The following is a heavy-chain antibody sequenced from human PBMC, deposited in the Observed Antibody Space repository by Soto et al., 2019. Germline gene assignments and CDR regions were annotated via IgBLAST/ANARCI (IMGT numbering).Heavy chain of an antibody. CDR1: GFTFSSYA. V-gene: IGHV3-30-3*01. Sequence: GGSLRLSCAASGFTFSSYAMHWVRQAPGKGLEWVAVISYDGSNKYYADSVKGRFTISRDNSKNTLYLQMNSLRAEDTAVYYCARDSPHSGYSSDRFDYWGQGTLVTVSS. CDR2: ISYDGSNK. CDR3: ARDSPHSGYSSDRFDY. D-gene: IGHD6-25*01. J-gene: IGHJ4*02.